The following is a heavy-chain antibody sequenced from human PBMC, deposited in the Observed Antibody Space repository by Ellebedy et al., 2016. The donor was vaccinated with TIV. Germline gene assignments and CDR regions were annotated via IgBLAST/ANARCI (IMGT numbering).Heavy chain of an antibody. CDR1: GFTFSDYW. CDR2: INSDGSTT. J-gene: IGHJ4*02. V-gene: IGHV3-74*01. CDR3: TKSSDRSGYYYTTHFDL. D-gene: IGHD3-22*01. Sequence: PGGSLRLSCAASGFTFSDYWMFWVRQAPGKGLVWVSRINSDGSTTSYADSVEGRFTVSRDNAKNTMYLQMNSLRAEDTAVYYCTKSSDRSGYYYTTHFDLWGQGTLVTVSS.